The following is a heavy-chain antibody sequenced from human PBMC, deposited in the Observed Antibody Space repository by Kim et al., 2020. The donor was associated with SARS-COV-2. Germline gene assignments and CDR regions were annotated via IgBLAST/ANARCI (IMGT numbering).Heavy chain of an antibody. CDR3: ARVSPQNYYYGMDV. CDR1: GGSISSSNW. Sequence: SETLSLTCAVSGGSISSSNWWSWVRQPPGKGLEWIGEIYHSGSTNYNPSLKSRVTISVDKSKNQFSLKLSSVTAADTAVYYCARVSPQNYYYGMDVWGQGTTVTVSS. V-gene: IGHV4-4*02. CDR2: IYHSGST. J-gene: IGHJ6*02.